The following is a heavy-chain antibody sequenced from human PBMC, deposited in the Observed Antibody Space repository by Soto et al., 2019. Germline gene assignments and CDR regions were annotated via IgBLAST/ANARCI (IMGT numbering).Heavy chain of an antibody. Sequence: EVQLVESGGGLVKPGGSLRLSCEASGFIFRSYSMNWVRQAPGKGLEWVSSISTTSTYIYYGDSVKGRFTISRDNAKNSLFLQMNSLRAEDTAIYYCAREGDDYGDYKRAFDIWGQGTTVTVSS. V-gene: IGHV3-21*01. CDR2: ISTTSTYI. D-gene: IGHD4-17*01. J-gene: IGHJ3*02. CDR3: AREGDDYGDYKRAFDI. CDR1: GFIFRSYS.